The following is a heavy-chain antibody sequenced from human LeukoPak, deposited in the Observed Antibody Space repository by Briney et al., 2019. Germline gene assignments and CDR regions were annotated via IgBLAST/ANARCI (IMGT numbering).Heavy chain of an antibody. Sequence: SETLSLTCTVSGGSISSYYWSWIRQSPGKGLEWIGYIYHTGSTSYSPSLKSRVTISADTSQNQFSLKLSSVTAADTAVYYCARYAVRKYQLSSNSYYYMDVWGKGTTVTVSS. CDR2: IYHTGST. J-gene: IGHJ6*03. V-gene: IGHV4-59*01. D-gene: IGHD2-2*01. CDR1: GGSISSYY. CDR3: ARYAVRKYQLSSNSYYYMDV.